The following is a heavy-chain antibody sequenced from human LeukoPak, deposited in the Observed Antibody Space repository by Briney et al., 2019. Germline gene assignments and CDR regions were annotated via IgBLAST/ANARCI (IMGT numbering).Heavy chain of an antibody. D-gene: IGHD2-15*01. J-gene: IGHJ3*02. Sequence: GGSLTLSCAASGFTFSSYGMHWVRQAPGKGLEWVAVISYDGSNKYYADSVKGRFTISRDNSKNTLYLQMNSLSAEDTAVYYCAKDLPRGVVVVAAGGAFDIWGQGTMVTVSS. CDR2: ISYDGSNK. V-gene: IGHV3-30*18. CDR3: AKDLPRGVVVVAAGGAFDI. CDR1: GFTFSSYG.